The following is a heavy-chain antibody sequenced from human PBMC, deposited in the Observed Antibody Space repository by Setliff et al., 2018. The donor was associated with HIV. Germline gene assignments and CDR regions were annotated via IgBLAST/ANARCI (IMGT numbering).Heavy chain of an antibody. CDR1: GLSMSTTSYY. CDR3: TREAVAGDYYYYMDV. V-gene: IGHV4-39*07. D-gene: IGHD6-19*01. J-gene: IGHJ6*03. Sequence: PSETLSLTCAVSGLSMSTTSYYWGWIRQPPGKGLEWIGSIYYSGSTYYNPSLKSRVTISLDTSKNKFSLKLTSVTAADTAVYYCTREAVAGDYYYYMDVWGKGTTVTVSS. CDR2: IYYSGST.